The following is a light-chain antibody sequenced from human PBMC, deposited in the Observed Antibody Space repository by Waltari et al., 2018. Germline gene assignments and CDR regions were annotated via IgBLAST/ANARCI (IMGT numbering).Light chain of an antibody. V-gene: IGLV8-61*01. CDR1: PGSVSSTSY. CDR3: SMYMGSGIWV. J-gene: IGLJ3*02. CDR2: KGN. Sequence: QTVLTQEPSLSVSPGGTVTLTCALSPGSVSSTSYATWYQQTPGQAPPTLLYKGNGRSSGVPDRFSGSILGNKAALTITGAQADDESDYYCSMYMGSGIWVFGGGTKLTVL.